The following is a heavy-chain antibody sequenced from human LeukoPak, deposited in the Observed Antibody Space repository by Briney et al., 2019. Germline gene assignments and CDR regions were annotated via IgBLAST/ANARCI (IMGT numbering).Heavy chain of an antibody. CDR1: GLTFSNYS. V-gene: IGHV3-23*01. CDR3: AKDYSDSRVGDVFFEY. J-gene: IGHJ4*02. Sequence: GGSLRLSCAASGLTFSNYSMSWFREAPGEGLECVSGITSGFTPHYADSVQGRFTISRDNSKNTFHLQMNSLRAEDTAVYYCAKDYSDSRVGDVFFEYWGQGTLVTVSS. CDR2: ITSGFTP. D-gene: IGHD1-26*01.